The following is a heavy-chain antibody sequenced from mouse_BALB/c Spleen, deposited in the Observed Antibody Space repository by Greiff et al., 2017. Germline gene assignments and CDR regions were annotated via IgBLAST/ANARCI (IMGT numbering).Heavy chain of an antibody. Sequence: QVQLKESGPGLVAPSQSLSITCTVSGFSLTSYGVHWVRQPPGKGLEWLGVIWAGGSTNYNSALMSRLSISKDNSKSQVFLKMNSLQTDDTAMYYCARTYGNYVRFAYWGQGTLVTVSA. CDR3: ARTYGNYVRFAY. CDR1: GFSLTSYG. J-gene: IGHJ3*01. V-gene: IGHV2-9*02. D-gene: IGHD2-1*01. CDR2: IWAGGST.